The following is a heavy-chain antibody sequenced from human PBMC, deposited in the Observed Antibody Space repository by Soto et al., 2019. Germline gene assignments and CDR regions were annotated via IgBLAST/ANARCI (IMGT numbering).Heavy chain of an antibody. CDR2: ISYDGSNK. D-gene: IGHD1-26*01. CDR3: AREGVGATSINFDY. J-gene: IGHJ4*02. CDR1: GFTFSSCA. V-gene: IGHV3-30-3*01. Sequence: QVQLVESGGGVVQPGRSLRLSCAASGFTFSSCAMHWVRQAPGKGLEWVAVISYDGSNKYYADSVKGRFTMSRDNSKNTLYLQMNSLRAEDTAVYYCAREGVGATSINFDYWGQGTLVTVSS.